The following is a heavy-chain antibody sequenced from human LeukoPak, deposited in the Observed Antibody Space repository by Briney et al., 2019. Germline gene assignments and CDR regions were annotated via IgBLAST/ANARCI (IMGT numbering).Heavy chain of an antibody. Sequence: GGSLRLSCAPSGFTFSIYAMSGVRHAPGKGLEGVSAISGRGGSTYYADSVKGRFTISRDNSKNTLYLQMNSLRAEDTAVYYCAKVGASYSNTLYYFDYWGQGTLVTVSS. J-gene: IGHJ4*02. D-gene: IGHD4-11*01. CDR1: GFTFSIYA. CDR2: ISGRGGST. V-gene: IGHV3-23*01. CDR3: AKVGASYSNTLYYFDY.